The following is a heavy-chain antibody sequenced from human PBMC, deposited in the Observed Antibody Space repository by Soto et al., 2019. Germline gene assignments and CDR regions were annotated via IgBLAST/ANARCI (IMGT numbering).Heavy chain of an antibody. D-gene: IGHD5-12*01. CDR1: GGSLTGYY. CDR3: ARGQEGIVATH. Sequence: QVQLQQWGAGLLKPSETLSLTCAVNGGSLTGYYWSWIRQPPGKGLEWIGEIKDGGVTNYSPSLKSRVTMSADTSKNQFSLKLNSVTAADTAVYYCARGQEGIVATHWDQGTLVTVPS. J-gene: IGHJ4*02. V-gene: IGHV4-34*01. CDR2: IKDGGVT.